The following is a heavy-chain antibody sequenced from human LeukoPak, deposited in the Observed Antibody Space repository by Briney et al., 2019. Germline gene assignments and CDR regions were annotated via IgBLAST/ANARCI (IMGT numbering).Heavy chain of an antibody. CDR2: IYPGDSDT. J-gene: IGHJ5*02. V-gene: IGHV5-51*01. D-gene: IGHD6-13*01. CDR1: GYSFTSYW. Sequence: GESLKISCKGSGYSFTSYWIGWVRQMPGKGLEWMGIIYPGDSDTRYSPSFQGQVTISADKSISTAYLQWSSLKASDTAMYYCARVDSSSSYFAHNWFDPWGQGTLVTVSS. CDR3: ARVDSSSSYFAHNWFDP.